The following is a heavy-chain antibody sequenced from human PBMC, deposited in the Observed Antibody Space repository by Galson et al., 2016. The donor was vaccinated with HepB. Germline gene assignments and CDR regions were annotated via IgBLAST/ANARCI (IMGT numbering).Heavy chain of an antibody. CDR3: ARDSSGWKWYFDL. V-gene: IGHV3-53*01. D-gene: IGHD6-19*01. CDR2: IYSGGST. J-gene: IGHJ2*01. Sequence: SLRLSCAGSGFTVSSNYMSWVRQAPGKGLEWVSIIYSGGSTHYADSVKGRFTLSRDNTKNTLYLQMNSLRAEDTAVYYCARDSSGWKWYFDLWGRGTLVTVSS. CDR1: GFTVSSNY.